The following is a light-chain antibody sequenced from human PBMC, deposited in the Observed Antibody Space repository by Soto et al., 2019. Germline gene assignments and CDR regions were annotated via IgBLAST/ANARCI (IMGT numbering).Light chain of an antibody. CDR3: QQRSNWPPIT. CDR2: DAS. Sequence: EIVMPQSPANLSLSPGESATLSCRASQSVSSYLAWYQQKPGQAPRLLIFDASNRATGIPARFSGSGSGTDYTLTISSLEPEDLAVYYCQQRSNWPPITFGQGTRLEI. V-gene: IGKV3-11*01. J-gene: IGKJ5*01. CDR1: QSVSSY.